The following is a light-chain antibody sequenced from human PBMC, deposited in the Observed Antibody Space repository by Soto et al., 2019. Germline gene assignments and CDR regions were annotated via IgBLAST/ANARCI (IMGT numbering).Light chain of an antibody. CDR3: QQYGTSPYT. CDR1: QSVNNDY. V-gene: IGKV3-20*01. Sequence: EIVLTQSPGTLSLSPGERATLFCRASQSVNNDYLGWYQQKPGQAPRLLIYGASSRATGIPDRFSGSGSGTHFTLTISRLEPEDFAVYYCQQYGTSPYTFGQGTKLEIK. J-gene: IGKJ2*01. CDR2: GAS.